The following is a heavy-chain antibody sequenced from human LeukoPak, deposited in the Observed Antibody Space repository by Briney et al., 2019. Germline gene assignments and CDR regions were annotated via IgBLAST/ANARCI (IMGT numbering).Heavy chain of an antibody. CDR3: ARHDSYIPY. V-gene: IGHV3-23*01. Sequence: GGSLRLSCAASGFTITNYAMSWVRQAPGKGLEWVSGISAVEKISYYSDSVKGRFTISRDNSNKTVYLQMNNLRAEDTAVYFCARHDSYIPYWGQGIPVSVSS. J-gene: IGHJ4*02. D-gene: IGHD3-10*01. CDR1: GFTITNYA. CDR2: ISAVEKIS.